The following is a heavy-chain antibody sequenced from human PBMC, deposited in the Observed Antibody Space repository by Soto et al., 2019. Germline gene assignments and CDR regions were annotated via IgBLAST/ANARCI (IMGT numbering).Heavy chain of an antibody. CDR1: GFTFSSYA. J-gene: IGHJ3*02. CDR2: ISGSGGST. V-gene: IGHV3-23*01. Sequence: LRLSCAASGFTFSSYAMSWVRQAPGKGLEWVSAISGSGGSTYYADSVKGRFTISRDNSKNTLYLQMNSLRAEDTAVYYCAKGRDYYDSSGFPDDAFDIWGQGTMVTVSS. CDR3: AKGRDYYDSSGFPDDAFDI. D-gene: IGHD3-22*01.